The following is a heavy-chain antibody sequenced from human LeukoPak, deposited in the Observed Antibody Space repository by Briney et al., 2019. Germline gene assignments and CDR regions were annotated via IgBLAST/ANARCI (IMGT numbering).Heavy chain of an antibody. CDR2: IVPILGFT. D-gene: IGHD2-2*01. J-gene: IGHJ4*02. CDR3: ARRTSHWGEFQY. Sequence: SVKVSCKASGGTFSNDAITWVRQAPGQGLEWMGRIVPILGFTNYPQRFEGKVTLTADKSTATAYMELSSLTSEDTAVYYCARRTSHWGEFQYWGQGTLVTVSS. CDR1: GGTFSNDA. V-gene: IGHV1-69*04.